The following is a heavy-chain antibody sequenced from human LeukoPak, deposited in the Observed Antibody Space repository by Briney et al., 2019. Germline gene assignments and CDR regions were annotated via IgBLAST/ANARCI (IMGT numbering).Heavy chain of an antibody. J-gene: IGHJ6*03. D-gene: IGHD6-13*01. CDR1: GYTFTGYY. Sequence: GASVKVSCKASGYTFTGYYMHWVRQAPGQGPEWMGWINPNSGGTNYAQKFQGRVTMTRDTSISTAYMELSRLRSDDTAVYYCAREADSSSWMEYYYYYYYMDVWGKGTTVTVSS. CDR3: AREADSSSWMEYYYYYYYMDV. V-gene: IGHV1-2*02. CDR2: INPNSGGT.